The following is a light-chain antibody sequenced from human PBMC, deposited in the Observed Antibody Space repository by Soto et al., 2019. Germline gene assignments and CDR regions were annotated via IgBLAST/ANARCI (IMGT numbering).Light chain of an antibody. CDR1: QSVSDW. CDR3: QEYKSAT. CDR2: DAS. J-gene: IGKJ2*01. V-gene: IGKV1-5*01. Sequence: DIQMTQSPSTLSASVGDRVTITCRASQSVSDWLAWYQQEPGKAPNLLIYDASTLQSGVPSRFSGSGSGTEFTLTISSLQPDDFATYYCQEYKSATFGQGTK.